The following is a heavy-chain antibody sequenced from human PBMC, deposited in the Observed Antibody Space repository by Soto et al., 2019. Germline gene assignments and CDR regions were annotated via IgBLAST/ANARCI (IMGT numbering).Heavy chain of an antibody. V-gene: IGHV4-34*01. CDR1: NESFGDDY. J-gene: IGHJ4*02. CDR3: AKNFDY. Sequence: PSQPLSDTWTVYNESFGDDYWSGIRQPPGKGLEWIGDINHSGNSNCNPSLKSRVTISVDTSKNHFSLKLSSVTAADTAVYYCAKNFDYWGQGTLVTVSS. CDR2: INHSGNS.